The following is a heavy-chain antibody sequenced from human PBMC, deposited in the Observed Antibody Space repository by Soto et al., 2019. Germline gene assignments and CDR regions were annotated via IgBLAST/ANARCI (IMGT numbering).Heavy chain of an antibody. CDR3: ARPPRYVTDWYYFYT. Sequence: ASVKVSCKTSGNTLTSFYIHWVRQAPGQGLEWVGRLSPTTGGTNYAQHFQGRVTVTWDMSTFTAYMELSSLIYEDTAVYYCARPPRYVTDWYYFYTWGQGTQVTVS. V-gene: IGHV1-2*02. CDR2: LSPTTGGT. D-gene: IGHD3-9*01. CDR1: GNTLTSFY. J-gene: IGHJ4*02.